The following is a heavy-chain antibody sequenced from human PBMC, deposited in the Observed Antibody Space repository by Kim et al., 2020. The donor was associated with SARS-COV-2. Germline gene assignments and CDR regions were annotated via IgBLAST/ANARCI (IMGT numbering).Heavy chain of an antibody. D-gene: IGHD6-13*01. V-gene: IGHV1-69*13. Sequence: SVKVSCKASGGTFSSYAISWVRQAPGQGLEWMGGIIPIFGTANYAQKFQGRVTITADESTSTAYMELSSLRSEDTAVYYCAKTPPKGLSSWPPRSYYYGMDVWGQGTTVTVSS. CDR3: AKTPPKGLSSWPPRSYYYGMDV. CDR1: GGTFSSYA. J-gene: IGHJ6*02. CDR2: IIPIFGTA.